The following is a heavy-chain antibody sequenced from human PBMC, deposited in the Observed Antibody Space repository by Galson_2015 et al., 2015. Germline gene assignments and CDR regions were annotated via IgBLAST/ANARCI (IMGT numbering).Heavy chain of an antibody. CDR3: AKNLGKGEDGVCYCHLDC. CDR2: ISGSGIRT. Sequence: SLRLSCAASGFTLSSHAMTWVRQAPGKGPEWVSSISGSGIRTHYADSVKGRFTISRDNFKNTVYLQMNSLRVEDTAGYYCAKNLGKGEDGVCYCHLDCWGQGTLVTVSS. D-gene: IGHD2-21*01. CDR1: GFTLSSHA. V-gene: IGHV3-23*01. J-gene: IGHJ4*02.